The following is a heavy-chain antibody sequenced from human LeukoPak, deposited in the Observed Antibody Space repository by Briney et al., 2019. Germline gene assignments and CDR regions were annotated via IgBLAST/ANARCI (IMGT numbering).Heavy chain of an antibody. CDR3: ARGANGDYVGGSYGY. CDR1: GYTFTGYY. Sequence: ASVKVSCKASGYTFTGYYMHWVRQAPGQGLEWMGWINPNSGGTNYTQKFQGWVTMTRGTSIGTAYMELSRLRSDDTAVYYCARGANGDYVGGSYGYWGQGTLVTVSS. D-gene: IGHD3-16*01. CDR2: INPNSGGT. V-gene: IGHV1-2*04. J-gene: IGHJ4*02.